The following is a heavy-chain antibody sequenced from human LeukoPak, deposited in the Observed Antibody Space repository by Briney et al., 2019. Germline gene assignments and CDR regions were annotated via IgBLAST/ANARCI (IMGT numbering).Heavy chain of an antibody. CDR1: GYTFTSYD. CDR2: MNPNSGNT. D-gene: IGHD3-10*01. J-gene: IGHJ6*02. CDR3: ASTYYGSGSYHPHYYYYGMDV. Sequence: ASVKVSCKASGYTFTSYDINWVRQATGQGLEWMGWMNPNSGNTGYAQRFQGRVTMTRNTSISTAYMELSSLRSEDTAVYYCASTYYGSGSYHPHYYYYGMDVWGQGTTVTVSS. V-gene: IGHV1-8*01.